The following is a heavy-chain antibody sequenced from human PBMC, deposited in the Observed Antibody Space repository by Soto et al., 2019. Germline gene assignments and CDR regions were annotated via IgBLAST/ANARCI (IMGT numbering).Heavy chain of an antibody. V-gene: IGHV3-74*01. J-gene: IGHJ5*02. D-gene: IGHD2-2*01. CDR3: VRDGHCITTSRYGNWFDP. CDR1: GFTFSTYW. CDR2: INSDASHT. Sequence: EVQLVESGGGLVQPGGSLRLSCAASGFTFSTYWMHWIRQVPGKGLEWVSRINSDASHTYYADSVKGRFTISRDNATNTLHLEMNSLRAEDRAVYYGVRDGHCITTSRYGNWFDPWGQGTLVTVSS.